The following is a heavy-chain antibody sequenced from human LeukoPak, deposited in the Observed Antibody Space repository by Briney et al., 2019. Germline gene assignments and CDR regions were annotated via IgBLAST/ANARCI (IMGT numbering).Heavy chain of an antibody. CDR2: INHSGST. CDR3: ARDSATGNWFDP. J-gene: IGHJ5*02. Sequence: SETLSLTCAVYGGSLSGYYWSWIRQPPGKGLEWIGEINHSGSTNYNPSLKSRVTISVDTSKNQFSLKLSSVTAADTAVYYCARDSATGNWFDPWGQGTLVTVSS. V-gene: IGHV4-34*01. CDR1: GGSLSGYY. D-gene: IGHD7-27*01.